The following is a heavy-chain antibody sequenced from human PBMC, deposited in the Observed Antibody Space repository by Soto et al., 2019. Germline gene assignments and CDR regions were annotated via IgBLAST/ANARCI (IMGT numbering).Heavy chain of an antibody. CDR1: EFTFSNHW. Sequence: EVQLVESGGGLVQSGGSLRLSCAASEFTFSNHWMHWVRQAPGKGLVWVSRINSDGSSTGYADSVKGRFTISRDNAKNTLYLQMNSLRAEDTAVYYCARDSSMGAPNYWGQGTLVTVSS. V-gene: IGHV3-74*01. CDR3: ARDSSMGAPNY. CDR2: INSDGSST. J-gene: IGHJ4*02.